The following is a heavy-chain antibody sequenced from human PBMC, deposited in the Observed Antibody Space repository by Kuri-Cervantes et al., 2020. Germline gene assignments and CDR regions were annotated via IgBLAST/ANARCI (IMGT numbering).Heavy chain of an antibody. D-gene: IGHD4-23*01. CDR3: ARSHRLDNGGNDYYGIDV. V-gene: IGHV4-31*03. J-gene: IGHJ6*02. CDR2: IYYSGST. CDR1: GGSISSGGYY. Sequence: SETLSLTCTVSGGSISSGGYYWSWIRQHPGKGLEWIGYIYYSGSTYYNPSLKGRVTISVDTSKNQFSLKLSSVTAADTAVYYCARSHRLDNGGNDYYGIDVWGLGTTVTVSS.